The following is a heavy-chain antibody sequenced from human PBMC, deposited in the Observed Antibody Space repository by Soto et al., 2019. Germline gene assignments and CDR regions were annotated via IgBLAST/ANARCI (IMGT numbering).Heavy chain of an antibody. J-gene: IGHJ4*02. Sequence: QMQVVQSGPEVKKPGTSVNVSCKTSGFMFTSSAVQWVRQARGQRLEWIGWLVVGSGNTHYAQHFQERVTLTRDMSTGTAYMELSSLRSEDTAVYYCAAVPVLRFLKWLPAYFDYWGQGTLVTVSS. CDR1: GFMFTSSA. D-gene: IGHD3-3*01. CDR2: LVVGSGNT. CDR3: AAVPVLRFLKWLPAYFDY. V-gene: IGHV1-58*01.